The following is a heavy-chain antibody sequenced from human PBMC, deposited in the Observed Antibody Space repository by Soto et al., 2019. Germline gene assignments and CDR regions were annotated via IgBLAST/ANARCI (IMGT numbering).Heavy chain of an antibody. J-gene: IGHJ4*02. CDR3: ARGNPDIVVVPAAPNSMVRGVIITGFDY. D-gene: IGHD3-10*01. CDR1: GCTFSSYA. CDR2: IIPIFGTA. V-gene: IGHV1-69*13. Sequence: SVKVSCKASGCTFSSYAISWVRQAPGQGLEWMGGIIPIFGTANYAQKFQGRVTITADESTSTAYMELSSLRSEDTAVYYCARGNPDIVVVPAAPNSMVRGVIITGFDYWGQGTLVTVSS.